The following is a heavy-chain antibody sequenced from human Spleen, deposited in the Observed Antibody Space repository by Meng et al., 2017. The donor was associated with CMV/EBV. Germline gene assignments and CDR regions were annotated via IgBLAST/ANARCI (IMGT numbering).Heavy chain of an antibody. CDR3: ATYSRAPAALRAYFNY. D-gene: IGHD5-18*01. CDR1: GYTFTSYY. V-gene: IGHV1-46*01. Sequence: ASVKVSCKASGYTFTSYYMHWVRQAPGQGLEWMGIINPSGGSTSYAQKFQGRVTMTRDTSTSTVYMELSSLRSEDTAVYYCATYSRAPAALRAYFNYWGLGTLVTVSS. CDR2: INPSGGST. J-gene: IGHJ4*02.